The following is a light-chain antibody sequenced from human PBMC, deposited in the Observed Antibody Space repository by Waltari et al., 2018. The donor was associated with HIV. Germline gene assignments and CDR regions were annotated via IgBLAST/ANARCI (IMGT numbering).Light chain of an antibody. CDR3: QVWDSGIMV. CDR1: NIGSKS. Sequence: SYVLTQPPSVSMAPGKTARITCGGYNIGSKSVHWYQQKPGQAPVLVIYDDSDRPSGIPERFSGSNSGNTATLTIGRVEAGDEADYYCQVWDSGIMVFGGGTKVTVL. J-gene: IGLJ2*01. CDR2: DDS. V-gene: IGLV3-21*04.